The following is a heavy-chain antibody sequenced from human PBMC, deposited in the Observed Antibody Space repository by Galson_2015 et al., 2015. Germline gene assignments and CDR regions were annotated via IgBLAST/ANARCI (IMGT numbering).Heavy chain of an antibody. CDR3: AKDRNYYDSGVYYGTFDI. D-gene: IGHD3-22*01. J-gene: IGHJ3*02. CDR2: MSGSGAST. V-gene: IGHV3-23*01. Sequence: SLRLSCAGSGFTFTSYAMTWVRQAPGKGLEWVSAMSGSGASTYYADSVKGRFTISRDNSKNTLFLQMNSLRAGDTAVYYCAKDRNYYDSGVYYGTFDIWGQGTMVTVSS. CDR1: GFTFTSYA.